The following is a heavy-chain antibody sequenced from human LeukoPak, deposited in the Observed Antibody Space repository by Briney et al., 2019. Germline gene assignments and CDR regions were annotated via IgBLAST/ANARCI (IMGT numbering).Heavy chain of an antibody. J-gene: IGHJ4*02. CDR2: VNHSGST. D-gene: IGHD4/OR15-4a*01. V-gene: IGHV4-34*01. Sequence: ASETLSLTCAVYGGSFSGYYWSWIRQPPGKGLEWIGEVNHSGSTNYNPSLKSRVTISVDTSKNQFSLKLSSVTAADTAVYYCARALEGLSDFDYWGQGTLVTVSS. CDR3: ARALEGLSDFDY. CDR1: GGSFSGYY.